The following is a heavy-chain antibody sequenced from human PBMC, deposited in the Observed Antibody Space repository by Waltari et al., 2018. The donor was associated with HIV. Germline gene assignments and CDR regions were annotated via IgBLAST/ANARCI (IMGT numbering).Heavy chain of an antibody. CDR1: GGLFSGNY. CDR2: INHAGIT. CDR3: ARRAPMAYFDY. Sequence: QAQLNQWGAGLLNPSDTLSLICPAHGGLFSGNYWTWIRQPPGKGLEWIGEINHAGITNYNPSVNSRVTMSVDTSMNQFSLKLTSVTAADTALYYCARRAPMAYFDYWGQGSLVTVSS. D-gene: IGHD2-8*01. J-gene: IGHJ4*02. V-gene: IGHV4-34*01.